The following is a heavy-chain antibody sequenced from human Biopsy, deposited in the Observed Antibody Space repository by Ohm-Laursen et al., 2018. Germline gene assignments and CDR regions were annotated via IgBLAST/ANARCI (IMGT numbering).Heavy chain of an antibody. V-gene: IGHV3-11*01. CDR2: MSGSRLIM. CDR3: ARDGGPDFGGYSDS. D-gene: IGHD3-16*01. J-gene: IGHJ4*02. CDR1: GFIFSDYS. Sequence: SLRLSCSASGFIFSDYSMTWVRQAPGKGLAWVSSMSGSRLIMYYSDSVTGRFTISRDNAKNLLSLQMNGLRPDDTAVYYCARDGGPDFGGYSDSWGQGTRVTV.